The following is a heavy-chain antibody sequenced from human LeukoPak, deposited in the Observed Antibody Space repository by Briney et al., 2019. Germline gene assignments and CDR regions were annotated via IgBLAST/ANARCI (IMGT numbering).Heavy chain of an antibody. V-gene: IGHV3-30*02. J-gene: IGHJ4*02. Sequence: GGSLRLSCAASGFTFSSYGMHWVRRAPGKGLEWVAFIRYDGSNKYYADSVKGRFTISRDNSKNTLYLQMNSLRAEDTAVYYCAKVSTPLDDFWSGYCFDYWGQGTLVTVSS. CDR3: AKVSTPLDDFWSGYCFDY. CDR2: IRYDGSNK. D-gene: IGHD3-3*01. CDR1: GFTFSSYG.